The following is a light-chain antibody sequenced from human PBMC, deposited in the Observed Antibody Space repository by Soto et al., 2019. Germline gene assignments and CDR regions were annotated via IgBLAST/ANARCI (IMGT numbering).Light chain of an antibody. CDR3: KKYNSAPLT. Sequence: DIQMTQSPSSLSASVGDRVTIPCRASQDISNSLAWYQQKPGKVPKLLIYAASILQSGVPARFSGSGSGTDFTLTISSLQPEDVATYDCKKYNSAPLTFGGGTKVEI. CDR1: QDISNS. V-gene: IGKV1-27*01. J-gene: IGKJ4*01. CDR2: AAS.